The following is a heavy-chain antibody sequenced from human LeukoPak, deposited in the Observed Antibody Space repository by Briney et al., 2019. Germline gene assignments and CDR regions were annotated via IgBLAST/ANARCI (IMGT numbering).Heavy chain of an antibody. CDR3: ARYIVGASPSWFDP. V-gene: IGHV4-34*01. CDR2: INHSGST. D-gene: IGHD1-26*01. J-gene: IGHJ5*02. Sequence: SETRSLTCALYGGSFCGYYWSWIRQPPGEGLEWLGEINHSGSTNYNPSLKSRVTISVDTSKTQFSLKLSSVTAADTAVYYCARYIVGASPSWFDPWGQGTLVTVSS. CDR1: GGSFCGYY.